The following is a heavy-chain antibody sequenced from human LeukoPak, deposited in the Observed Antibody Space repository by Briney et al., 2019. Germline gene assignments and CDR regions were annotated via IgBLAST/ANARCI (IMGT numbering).Heavy chain of an antibody. CDR1: GGPVSSGSYY. V-gene: IGHV4-61*01. CDR3: ARVDYYDSSGYYSTPRWFDP. J-gene: IGHJ5*02. D-gene: IGHD3-22*01. Sequence: SETLSLTCTVSGGPVSSGSYYWSWIRQPPGKGLEWIGYIYYSGSTNYNPSLKSRVTISVDTSKNQFSLKLSSVTAADTAVYYCARVDYYDSSGYYSTPRWFDPWGQGTLVTVSS. CDR2: IYYSGST.